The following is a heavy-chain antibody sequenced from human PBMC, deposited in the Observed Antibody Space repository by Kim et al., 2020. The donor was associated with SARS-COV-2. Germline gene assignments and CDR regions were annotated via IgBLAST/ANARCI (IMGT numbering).Heavy chain of an antibody. D-gene: IGHD6-13*01. CDR2: ISGSGGST. J-gene: IGHJ6*02. CDR1: GFTFSSYA. V-gene: IGHV3-23*01. CDR3: AKDLYSSSWYDYYYYGMDV. Sequence: LSLTCAASGFTFSSYAMSWVRQAPGKGLEWVSAISGSGGSTYYADSVKGRFTISRDKSKNTLYLQMNSLRAEDTAVYYCAKDLYSSSWYDYYYYGMDVWGQGTTVTVSS.